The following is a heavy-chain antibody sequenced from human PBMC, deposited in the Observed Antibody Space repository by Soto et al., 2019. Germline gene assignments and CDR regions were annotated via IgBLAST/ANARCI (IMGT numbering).Heavy chain of an antibody. CDR2: IRSKAYGGTT. J-gene: IGHJ6*02. CDR1: GFTFGDYA. D-gene: IGHD2-15*01. V-gene: IGHV3-49*03. CDR3: TRELSGGVVVVAATYYYYYYGMDV. Sequence: GGSLRLSCTASGFTFGDYAMSWFRQAPGKGLEWVGFIRSKAYGGTTEYAASVKGRFTISRDDSKSIAYLQMNSLKTEDTAVYYCTRELSGGVVVVAATYYYYYYGMDVWGQGTTVTVS.